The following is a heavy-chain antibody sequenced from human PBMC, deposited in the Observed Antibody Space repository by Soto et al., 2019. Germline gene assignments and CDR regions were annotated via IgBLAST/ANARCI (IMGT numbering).Heavy chain of an antibody. D-gene: IGHD3-16*01. CDR3: ARVSRDTLMTGAFDY. J-gene: IGHJ4*02. CDR1: GYSFSRHG. CDR2: ITLYNGNT. V-gene: IGHV1-18*01. Sequence: ASVKVSCKASGYSFSRHGISWVRQAPGQGLEWLGWITLYNGNTNYAQKFKGRVTMTADTSTTTAYMELTSLASDDTAVYYCARVSRDTLMTGAFDYWGPGALVTVSS.